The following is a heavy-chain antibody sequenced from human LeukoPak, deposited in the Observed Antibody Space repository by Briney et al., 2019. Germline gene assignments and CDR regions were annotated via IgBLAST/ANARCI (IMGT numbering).Heavy chain of an antibody. CDR2: TYYRSKWYN. D-gene: IGHD6-13*01. CDR1: GDSVSSNSAA. V-gene: IGHV6-1*01. Sequence: SQTLSLTCAISGDSVSSNSAAWNWIRQSPSRGLEWLGGTYYRSKWYNDYAVSVKSQITINPDTSKNQFSLQLNSVTPEDTAVYYCARDPDSYSSSWPYYFDYWGQGTLVTVSS. CDR3: ARDPDSYSSSWPYYFDY. J-gene: IGHJ4*02.